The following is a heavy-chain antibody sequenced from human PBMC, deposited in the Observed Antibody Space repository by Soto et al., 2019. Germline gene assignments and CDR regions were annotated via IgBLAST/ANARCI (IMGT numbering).Heavy chain of an antibody. Sequence: GGSLRLSCAASGFSLSTSGMNWVRQAPGKGLEWVSYISSSSSIIYYADSVKGRFTLSRDNAKNSLFLQMNSLRDEDTAVYYCARDRDYSNYGSYGLDVWGQGTTVTVSS. D-gene: IGHD4-4*01. J-gene: IGHJ6*02. CDR1: GFSLSTSG. V-gene: IGHV3-48*02. CDR3: ARDRDYSNYGSYGLDV. CDR2: ISSSSSII.